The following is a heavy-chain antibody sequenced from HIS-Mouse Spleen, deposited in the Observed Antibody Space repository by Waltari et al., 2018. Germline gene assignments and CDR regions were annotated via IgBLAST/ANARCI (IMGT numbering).Heavy chain of an antibody. CDR3: SPCIWVRGVIMTN. CDR1: GYTFTSYD. Sequence: QVQLVQSGAEVKKPGASVKVSCKASGYTFTSYDINWVRQATGQGREWMGGMNPSSGNTGYAQKFQGRVTMTRNTSISTGYMELSGLRSEDTAVYYCSPCIWVRGVIMTNWGQGTLVTVSA. J-gene: IGHJ4*02. CDR2: MNPSSGNT. D-gene: IGHD3-10*01. V-gene: IGHV1-8*01.